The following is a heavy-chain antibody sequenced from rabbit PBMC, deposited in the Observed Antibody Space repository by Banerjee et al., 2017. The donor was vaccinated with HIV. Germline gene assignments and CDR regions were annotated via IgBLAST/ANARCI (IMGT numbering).Heavy chain of an antibody. J-gene: IGHJ4*01. V-gene: IGHV1S40*01. CDR1: GFSFSSSYY. D-gene: IGHD1-1*01. Sequence: QSLEESGGGLVQPEASLTLTCTASGFSFSSSYYMCWVRQAPGKGLEWIGCIYTGSGSTYYATWAKGRFTISKTSSTTVTLQMTSLTAADTATYFCARDLPTTTGYAFNLWGPGTLVTVS. CDR2: IYTGSGST. CDR3: ARDLPTTTGYAFNL.